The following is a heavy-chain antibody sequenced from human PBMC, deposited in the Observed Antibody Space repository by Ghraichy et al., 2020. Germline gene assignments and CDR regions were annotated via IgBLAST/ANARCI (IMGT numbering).Heavy chain of an antibody. V-gene: IGHV4-59*01. CDR1: GGSISSYY. D-gene: IGHD1-1*01. Sequence: SETLSLTCTVSGGSISSYYWSWIRQSPGKGLEWIGYIYYSGSTNYNPSLKSRVTISVDTSKNQFSLKLSSVTAADTAVYYCARGQPGNYFRYWGQGTLVTVSS. J-gene: IGHJ4*02. CDR2: IYYSGST. CDR3: ARGQPGNYFRY.